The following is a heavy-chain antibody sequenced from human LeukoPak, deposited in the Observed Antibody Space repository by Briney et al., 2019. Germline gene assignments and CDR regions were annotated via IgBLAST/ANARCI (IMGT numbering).Heavy chain of an antibody. CDR1: GFTFSSYS. D-gene: IGHD5-18*01. J-gene: IGHJ6*03. CDR2: ISSSGTYM. Sequence: GGSLRLSCAASGFTFSSYSMHWVRQAPGKGLERVSSISSSGTYMFYADSVKGRFTISRDNAKNSLYLQMSGLTAEDTAVYYCARKPSEYTYSQGSYMDVWGTGTTVTVSS. V-gene: IGHV3-21*01. CDR3: ARKPSEYTYSQGSYMDV.